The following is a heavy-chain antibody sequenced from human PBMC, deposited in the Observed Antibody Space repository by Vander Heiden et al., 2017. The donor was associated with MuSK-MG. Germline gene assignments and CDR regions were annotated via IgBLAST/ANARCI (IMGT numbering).Heavy chain of an antibody. CDR1: GGSFSSYY. J-gene: IGHJ3*02. V-gene: IGHV4-34*01. D-gene: IGHD5-12*01. Sequence: QVHLQQWGPGLLKPSETLSLTCAVYGGSFSSYYWTGIRQPPGKGREWIAEINHDATTNYHPSLKSRLTISRDTSKNQFSLNLISIPAPDTAFYYGARGRRWVGDGYRDAFDIWGRGRMGTLSP. CDR3: ARGRRWVGDGYRDAFDI. CDR2: INHDATT.